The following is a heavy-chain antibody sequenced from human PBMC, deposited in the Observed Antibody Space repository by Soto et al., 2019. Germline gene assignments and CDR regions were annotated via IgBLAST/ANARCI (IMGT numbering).Heavy chain of an antibody. Sequence: QVQLQESGPGLVKPSQTLSLTCTVSGGSISSGDYYWSWIRQPPGKRLEWIGYIYYSGSTYYNPSHRSLVTRAVDASKNQFSLELSSVTAADTAVYYCAGQYSSSWYCVFDYWGQGTLVTVSS. D-gene: IGHD6-13*01. CDR3: AGQYSSSWYCVFDY. V-gene: IGHV4-30-4*01. J-gene: IGHJ4*02. CDR1: GGSISSGDYY. CDR2: IYYSGST.